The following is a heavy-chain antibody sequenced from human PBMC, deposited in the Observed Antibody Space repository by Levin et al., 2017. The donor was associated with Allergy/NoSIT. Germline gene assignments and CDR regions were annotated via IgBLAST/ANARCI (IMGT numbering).Heavy chain of an antibody. D-gene: IGHD2-8*01. V-gene: IGHV3-74*01. Sequence: GGSLRLSCAASGFTFSSYWMHWVRQAPGKGLVWVSRVNNDGSITSYADSVKGRFTISRDNAKNTLYLQMNSLRAEDSAVYYCATSRTFDYWGQGTLVTVSS. CDR2: VNNDGSIT. J-gene: IGHJ4*02. CDR3: ATSRTFDY. CDR1: GFTFSSYW.